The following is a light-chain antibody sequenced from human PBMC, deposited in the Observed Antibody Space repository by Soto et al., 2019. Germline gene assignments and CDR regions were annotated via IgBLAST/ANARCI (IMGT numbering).Light chain of an antibody. V-gene: IGLV4-69*01. CDR3: QTWGTGTHVV. Sequence: QSVLTQSPAASASLGASVKLTCTLSSGHSSYAIAWHQQQSEKRTRYLMKLDSDGSHTKGEAIPDRFSGSSSGADRYLTISSIQSEDEDEYCCQTWGTGTHVVFGGGTEL. CDR1: SGHSSYA. J-gene: IGLJ2*01. CDR2: LDSDGSH.